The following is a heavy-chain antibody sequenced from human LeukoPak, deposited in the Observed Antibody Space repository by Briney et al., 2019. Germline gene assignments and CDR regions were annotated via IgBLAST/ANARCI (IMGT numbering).Heavy chain of an antibody. V-gene: IGHV1-8*01. CDR3: ARAPSLIAARYYRFDP. CDR1: GYTFTSYD. J-gene: IGHJ5*02. D-gene: IGHD6-6*01. Sequence: ASVKVSCKASGYTFTSYDINWVRQATGQGLEWMGWMNPNSGNTGYAQKFQGRVTLTRNTSISTAYMELGSLRSEDTAVYYCARAPSLIAARYYRFDPWGQGTLVTVSS. CDR2: MNPNSGNT.